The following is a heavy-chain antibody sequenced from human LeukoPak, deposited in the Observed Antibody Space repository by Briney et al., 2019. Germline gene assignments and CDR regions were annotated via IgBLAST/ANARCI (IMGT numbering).Heavy chain of an antibody. D-gene: IGHD2-15*01. J-gene: IGHJ5*02. CDR1: GGSISSYY. Sequence: ASETLSLTCTVSGGSISSYYWSWIRQPAGKGLEWIGRIYSSGSTNYNPSLKSRVTMSVDTSNNQFSLKLSSVTAADTAVYYCARDPYCSGGSCYLNWFDPWGQGTLLTVSS. V-gene: IGHV4-4*07. CDR3: ARDPYCSGGSCYLNWFDP. CDR2: IYSSGST.